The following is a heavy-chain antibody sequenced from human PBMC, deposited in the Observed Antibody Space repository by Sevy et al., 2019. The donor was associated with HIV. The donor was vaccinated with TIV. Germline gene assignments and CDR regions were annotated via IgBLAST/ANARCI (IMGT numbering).Heavy chain of an antibody. CDR3: AQIDYYDSSGYYYDY. D-gene: IGHD3-22*01. J-gene: IGHJ4*02. V-gene: IGHV3-23*01. CDR1: GFTFSSYA. CDR2: ISGSGGST. Sequence: GGSLRLSCAASGFTFSSYAMSWVRQAPGKGLEWVSAISGSGGSTYYADSVKGRFTISRDNSKNTLYLQMNSLRAEDTAVYYCAQIDYYDSSGYYYDYWSQGTLVTVSS.